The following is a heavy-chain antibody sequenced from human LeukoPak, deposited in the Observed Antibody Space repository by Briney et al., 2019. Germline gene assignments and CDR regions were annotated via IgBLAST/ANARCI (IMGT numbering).Heavy chain of an antibody. CDR1: GFTFSSYS. D-gene: IGHD2-2*01. CDR2: ISSSSSYI. Sequence: GALGLSCAASGFTFSSYSMNWVRQAPGKGLDWVSSISSSSSYIYYADSVKGRFTISRDNAKNSLYLQMNSLRAEDTAVYYCASPREYQLLYFGYWGQGTLVTVSS. V-gene: IGHV3-21*01. CDR3: ASPREYQLLYFGY. J-gene: IGHJ4*02.